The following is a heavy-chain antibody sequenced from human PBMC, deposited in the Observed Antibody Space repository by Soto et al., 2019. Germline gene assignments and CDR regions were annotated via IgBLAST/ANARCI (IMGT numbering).Heavy chain of an antibody. Sequence: ASVRVSCKACGYTFTHYHVYWVRQAPGRGLEWLGMINPSGGSTTYAQNLQGRVTMTRDTSTNTVYMELSSLRSEDTAVYYCAREAINSSGYSRYFQHWGQGTLVTVSS. D-gene: IGHD3-22*01. J-gene: IGHJ1*01. CDR1: GYTFTHYH. CDR2: INPSGGST. CDR3: AREAINSSGYSRYFQH. V-gene: IGHV1-46*01.